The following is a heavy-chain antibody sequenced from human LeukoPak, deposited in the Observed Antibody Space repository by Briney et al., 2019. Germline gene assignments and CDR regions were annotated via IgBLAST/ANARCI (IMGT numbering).Heavy chain of an antibody. CDR2: INPSGGST. V-gene: IGHV1-46*01. J-gene: IGHJ4*02. CDR3: ARGAGQQLAPPGVY. D-gene: IGHD6-13*01. Sequence: EASVKVSCKASNYTFTSYGISWVRQAPGQGLEWMGIINPSGGSTSYAQKFQGRVTMTRDTSTSTVYMELSSLRSEDTAVYYCARGAGQQLAPPGVYWGQGTLVTVSS. CDR1: NYTFTSYG.